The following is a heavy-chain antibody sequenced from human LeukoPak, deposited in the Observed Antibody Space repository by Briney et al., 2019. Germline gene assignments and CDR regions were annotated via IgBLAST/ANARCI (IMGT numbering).Heavy chain of an antibody. CDR1: GYTFTSYY. CDR2: INPSGGST. V-gene: IGHV1-46*01. J-gene: IGHJ4*02. CDR3: ARGWFEWYSGSYYCDY. Sequence: ASVKVSCKASGYTFTSYYMHWVRQAPGQGLEWMGIINPSGGSTSYAQKFQGRVTMTRDTSISTAYMELSRLRSDDTAVYYCARGWFEWYSGSYYCDYWGQGTLVTVSS. D-gene: IGHD1-26*01.